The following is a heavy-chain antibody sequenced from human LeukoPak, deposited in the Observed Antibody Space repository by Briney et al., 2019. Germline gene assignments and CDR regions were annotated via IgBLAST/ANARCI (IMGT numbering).Heavy chain of an antibody. CDR1: GYTFTSYD. Sequence: ASVKVSCKASGYTFTSYDLNWVRQATGQGLEWMGWMNPNSGNTGYAPKFQGRVTMTRNTPISTAYMELSSLRSEDTAVYYCARKGPANYYYYYMDVWGKGTSVTVSS. CDR3: ARKGPANYYYYYMDV. J-gene: IGHJ6*03. V-gene: IGHV1-8*01. D-gene: IGHD2-2*01. CDR2: MNPNSGNT.